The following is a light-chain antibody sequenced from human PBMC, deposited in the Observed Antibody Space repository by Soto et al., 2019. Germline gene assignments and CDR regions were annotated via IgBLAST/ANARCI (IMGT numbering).Light chain of an antibody. CDR3: SSYAGSNNLI. Sequence: QSALTQPPSASGSPGQSVTISCTGTSSDVGGYNYVSWYQQHPGKAPKLMIYEVTKRPSGVPDRFSGSKSGNTASLTVSGLQAEDEADYYCSSYAGSNNLIFGTGTKFTVL. CDR1: SSDVGGYNY. V-gene: IGLV2-8*01. J-gene: IGLJ1*01. CDR2: EVT.